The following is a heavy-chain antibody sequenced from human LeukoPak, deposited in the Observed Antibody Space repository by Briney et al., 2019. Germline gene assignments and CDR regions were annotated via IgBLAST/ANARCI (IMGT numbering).Heavy chain of an antibody. CDR1: GGTFSSYA. CDR3: ARGGWTQFQGNDY. Sequence: ASVKVSCKASGGTFSSYAISWVRQAPGQGLEWMGGIIPIFGTANYAQKFQGRVTITTDESTSTAYMELSSLRSDDTAVYYCARGGWTQFQGNDYWGQGTLVTVSS. CDR2: IIPIFGTA. V-gene: IGHV1-69*05. D-gene: IGHD5-24*01. J-gene: IGHJ4*02.